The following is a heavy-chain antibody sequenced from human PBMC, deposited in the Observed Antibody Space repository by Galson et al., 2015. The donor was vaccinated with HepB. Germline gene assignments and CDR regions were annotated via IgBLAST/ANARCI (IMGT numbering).Heavy chain of an antibody. Sequence: SLRLSCAASGFTFSSYAMRWVRQAPGKGLEWVAVISYDGSNKYYADSVKGRFTISRDNSKNTLYLQMNSLRAEDTAVYYCARHDGSFDYWGQGTLVTVSS. CDR2: ISYDGSNK. V-gene: IGHV3-30-3*01. CDR3: ARHDGSFDY. D-gene: IGHD1-14*01. CDR1: GFTFSSYA. J-gene: IGHJ4*02.